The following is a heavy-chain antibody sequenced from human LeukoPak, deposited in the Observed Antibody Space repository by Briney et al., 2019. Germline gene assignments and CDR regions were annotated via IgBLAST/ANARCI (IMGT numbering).Heavy chain of an antibody. CDR2: IHYSGST. CDR1: GGSVSSGSYY. CDR3: ARGGTGYSSYYNMDV. D-gene: IGHD5-18*01. V-gene: IGHV4-61*01. Sequence: KPSETLSLTCTVSGGSVSSGSYYWCWIRQPPGKGLEWIGYIHYSGSTNYNPSLKSRVTMAVDTSENQFSLNLSSVTTADTAVYYCARGGTGYSSYYNMDVWGQGTTVTASS. J-gene: IGHJ6*02.